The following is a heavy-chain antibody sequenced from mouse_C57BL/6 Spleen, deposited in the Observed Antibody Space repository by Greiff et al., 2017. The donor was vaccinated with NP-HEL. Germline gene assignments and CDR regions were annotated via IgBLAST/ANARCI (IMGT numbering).Heavy chain of an antibody. D-gene: IGHD1-1*01. CDR2: IYIGNGYT. V-gene: IGHV1-58*01. CDR3: ASRPPYYGSSPYAMDY. CDR1: GYTFTSYG. J-gene: IGHJ4*01. Sequence: VQLQQSGAELVRPGSSVKMSCKTSGYTFTSYGINWVKQRPGQGLEWIGYIYIGNGYTEYNEKFKGKATLTSDTSSSTAYMQLSSLTSEDSAIYFCASRPPYYGSSPYAMDYWGQGTSVTVSS.